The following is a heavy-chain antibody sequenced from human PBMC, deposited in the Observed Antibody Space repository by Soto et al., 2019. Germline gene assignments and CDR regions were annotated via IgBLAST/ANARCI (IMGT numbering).Heavy chain of an antibody. CDR2: IYYSGST. J-gene: IGHJ4*02. Sequence: PSETLSLTCTVSGGSISSYYWSWIRQPPGKGLEWIGYIYYSGSTNYNPSLKSRVTISVDTSKNQFSLKLSSVTAADTAVYYCARAAYGDYPDYWGQGTLVTVSS. V-gene: IGHV4-59*01. CDR1: GGSISSYY. D-gene: IGHD4-17*01. CDR3: ARAAYGDYPDY.